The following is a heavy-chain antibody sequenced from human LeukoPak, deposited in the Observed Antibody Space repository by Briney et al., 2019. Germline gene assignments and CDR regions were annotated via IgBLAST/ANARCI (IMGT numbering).Heavy chain of an antibody. CDR3: AKARQAGPYDY. CDR1: GFTFDDYA. Sequence: PGGSLRLSCAASGFTFDDYAMHWVRQAPGKGLEWVSGISWNSGSIGYADSVKGRFTISRDNAKNSLYLQMNSLRAEDTALYYCAKARQAGPYDYWGQGTLVTVSS. J-gene: IGHJ4*02. CDR2: ISWNSGSI. D-gene: IGHD6-19*01. V-gene: IGHV3-9*01.